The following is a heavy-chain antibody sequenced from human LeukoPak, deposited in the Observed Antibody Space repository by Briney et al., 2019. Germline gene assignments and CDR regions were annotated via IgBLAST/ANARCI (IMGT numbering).Heavy chain of an antibody. CDR1: GGSIRSSSYY. J-gene: IGHJ6*03. CDR2: IHYSGST. CDR3: ARVSGQFYFYYYMDV. Sequence: SETLSLTCTVSGGSIRSSSYYWGWIRQPPGKGLEWIGSIHYSGSTYYNPSLKSRVTISVDTSKNQFSLRLSSVTAADTAVYYCARVSGQFYFYYYMDVWGKGTTVTISS. V-gene: IGHV4-39*01. D-gene: IGHD6-19*01.